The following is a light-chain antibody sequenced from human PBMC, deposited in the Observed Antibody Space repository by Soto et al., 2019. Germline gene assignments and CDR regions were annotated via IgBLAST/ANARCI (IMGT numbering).Light chain of an antibody. CDR1: SGDIGGYNF. Sequence: QSVLTQPPSASESPGQSVTISCTGISGDIGGYNFVSWYQQHPGKAPKLMIYEVSKRPSGVPDRFSGSKSGNTASLTVSGLQAADEAFYYCSSYAASNNFVVFGGGTKLTVL. CDR2: EVS. J-gene: IGLJ2*01. V-gene: IGLV2-8*01. CDR3: SSYAASNNFVV.